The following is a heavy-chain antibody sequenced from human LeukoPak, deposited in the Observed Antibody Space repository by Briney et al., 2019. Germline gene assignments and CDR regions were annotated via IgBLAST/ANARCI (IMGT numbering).Heavy chain of an antibody. D-gene: IGHD2-15*01. J-gene: IGHJ3*02. Sequence: ASVKVSCTASGYTFTSYGISWVRQSPGQRLEWMGWISAYNGNTNYAQKLQGRVTMTTVTSTSTTYMELRSLRSDDTAVYYCARVRQDYSAYDAFDIWGQGTMVTVSS. CDR1: GYTFTSYG. V-gene: IGHV1-18*01. CDR3: ARVRQDYSAYDAFDI. CDR2: ISAYNGNT.